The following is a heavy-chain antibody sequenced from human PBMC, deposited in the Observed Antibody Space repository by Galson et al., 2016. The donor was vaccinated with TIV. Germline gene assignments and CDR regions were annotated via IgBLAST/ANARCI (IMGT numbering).Heavy chain of an antibody. Sequence: SVKVSCKASGGTFSSYVIGWVRQAPGQGLEWMGEIIPMFGTANYAQKFQGRVTITADESTSTAYMELSSLRSEDTAVYYCAKDRNTAFDTHYSYYGLDVWGQGTTVIVSS. J-gene: IGHJ6*02. D-gene: IGHD5-18*01. CDR3: AKDRNTAFDTHYSYYGLDV. V-gene: IGHV1-69*13. CDR2: IIPMFGTA. CDR1: GGTFSSYV.